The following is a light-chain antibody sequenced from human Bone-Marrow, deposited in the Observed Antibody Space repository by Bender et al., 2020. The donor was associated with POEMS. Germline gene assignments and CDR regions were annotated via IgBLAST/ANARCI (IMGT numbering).Light chain of an antibody. J-gene: IGLJ1*01. Sequence: QSALTQPASVSGSPGQSITISCTGTSSDVGTYDLVSWYQQNPGKAPKVMIYEDSKRPSGVSTRFSGSKSGFTASLTISGLQAEDEADYYCCSYARNTYVFGTGTKVTVL. V-gene: IGLV2-23*01. CDR2: EDS. CDR1: SSDVGTYDL. CDR3: CSYARNTYV.